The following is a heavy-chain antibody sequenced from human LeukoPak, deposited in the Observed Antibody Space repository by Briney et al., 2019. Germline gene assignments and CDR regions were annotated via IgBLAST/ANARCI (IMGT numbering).Heavy chain of an antibody. Sequence: GSLRLSCTASGFTFSNYAMSWVRQAPGKGLEWIGEINHSGSTNYNPSLKSRVTISVDTSKNQFSLKLSSVTAADTAVYYCARYEQQLVQVFDYWGQGTLVTVSS. D-gene: IGHD6-13*01. J-gene: IGHJ4*02. V-gene: IGHV4-34*01. CDR1: GFTFSNYA. CDR2: INHSGST. CDR3: ARYEQQLVQVFDY.